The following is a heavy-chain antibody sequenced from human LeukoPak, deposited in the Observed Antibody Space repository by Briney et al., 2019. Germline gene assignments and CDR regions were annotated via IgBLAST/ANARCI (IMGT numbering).Heavy chain of an antibody. Sequence: SETLSLTCTVSGGSISSSSYSWGWIRQPPGKGLEWIGSVSHSGSINYNPSLKSRVTISVDTSKNQFSLKLSSVTAADTAVYYCARGKGSYKYRGPYYFDYWGQGTLVTVSS. CDR3: ARGKGSYKYRGPYYFDY. CDR1: GGSISSSSYS. V-gene: IGHV4-39*07. D-gene: IGHD1-26*01. J-gene: IGHJ4*02. CDR2: VSHSGSI.